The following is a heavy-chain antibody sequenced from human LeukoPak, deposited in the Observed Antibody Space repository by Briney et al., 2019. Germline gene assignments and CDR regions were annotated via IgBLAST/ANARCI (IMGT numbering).Heavy chain of an antibody. Sequence: GASVKVSCKASGYTFTSYAMNWVRQAPGQGLEWMGWINTNTGNPTYAQGFTGRFVFSLDTSVSTAYLQIGSLKAEDTAVYYCARTDSSSWYRRYYYGMDVWGQGTTVTVSS. D-gene: IGHD6-13*01. CDR2: INTNTGNP. CDR1: GYTFTSYA. V-gene: IGHV7-4-1*01. J-gene: IGHJ6*02. CDR3: ARTDSSSWYRRYYYGMDV.